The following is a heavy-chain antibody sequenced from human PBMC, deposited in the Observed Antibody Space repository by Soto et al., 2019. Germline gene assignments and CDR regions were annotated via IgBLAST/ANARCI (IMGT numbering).Heavy chain of an antibody. J-gene: IGHJ4*02. CDR1: GFSLSTGGVG. Sequence: SGPTLVNPTQTLTLTCTFSGFSLSTGGVGVGWIRQPPGKALEWLALIYWNDDKRYSPSLKSRLTITKDTSKNQVVLTMTNMDPVDTATYYCALDDYYYDSSGSGSDYWGQGTLVTVSS. CDR3: ALDDYYYDSSGSGSDY. V-gene: IGHV2-5*01. D-gene: IGHD3-22*01. CDR2: IYWNDDK.